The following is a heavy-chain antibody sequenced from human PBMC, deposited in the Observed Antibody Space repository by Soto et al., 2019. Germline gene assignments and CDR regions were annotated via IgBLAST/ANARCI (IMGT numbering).Heavy chain of an antibody. CDR3: AKGTATNFHYYYGMDV. CDR2: ISWNRGSI. CDR1: GFTFDDYA. V-gene: IGHV3-9*01. Sequence: EVQLVESGGTLVHPGRSLRLSCAASGFTFDDYAMHWVRQAPGKGLEWVSGISWNRGSIGYADSVKGRFTISRDNAKNSLYLQMNSLRAEDTALYYCAKGTATNFHYYYGMDVWGQGTTVTVSS. J-gene: IGHJ6*02. D-gene: IGHD2-15*01.